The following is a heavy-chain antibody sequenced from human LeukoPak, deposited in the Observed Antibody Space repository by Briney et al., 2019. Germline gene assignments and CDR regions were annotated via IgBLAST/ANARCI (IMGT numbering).Heavy chain of an antibody. CDR2: INAGGTT. Sequence: GGSLRLSCSVSGFTVSSKYMSWVRQAPGKGLEWVAVINAGGTTHYADSVKGRSTISRDNSKNTLWLQVNSLRVEDTAVYYCASAPRYYYYGMDVWGQGTTVTVSS. J-gene: IGHJ6*02. CDR1: GFTVSSKY. V-gene: IGHV3-66*01. CDR3: ASAPRYYYYGMDV.